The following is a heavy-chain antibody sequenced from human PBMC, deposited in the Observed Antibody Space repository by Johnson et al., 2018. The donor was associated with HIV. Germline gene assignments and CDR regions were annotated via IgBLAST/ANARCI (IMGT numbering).Heavy chain of an antibody. Sequence: VQLVESGGGLVQPGGSLRLSCAASGFTFSSYDMHWVRQATGKGLEWVSAIGTAGDTYYPGSVKGRFTISRENAKNSLHLQMNSLRAEDTAVYFCARGGLYIQFLAFDAFDIWGQGTMVTVSS. D-gene: IGHD4-11*01. CDR3: ARGGLYIQFLAFDAFDI. V-gene: IGHV3-13*01. CDR1: GFTFSSYD. J-gene: IGHJ3*02. CDR2: IGTAGDT.